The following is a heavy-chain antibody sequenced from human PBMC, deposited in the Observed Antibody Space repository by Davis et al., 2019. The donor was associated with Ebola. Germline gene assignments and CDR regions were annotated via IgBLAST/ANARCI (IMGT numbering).Heavy chain of an antibody. CDR2: ISAYNGNT. V-gene: IGHV1-18*01. CDR3: ARGRYYDFWSGPGARYYYGMDV. J-gene: IGHJ6*02. Sequence: ASVKVSCKASGYTFTSYGISWVRQAPGQGLEWMGWISAYNGNTNYAQKFQGRVTITADESTSTAYMELSSLRSEDTAVYYCARGRYYDFWSGPGARYYYGMDVWGQGTTVIVSS. D-gene: IGHD3-3*01. CDR1: GYTFTSYG.